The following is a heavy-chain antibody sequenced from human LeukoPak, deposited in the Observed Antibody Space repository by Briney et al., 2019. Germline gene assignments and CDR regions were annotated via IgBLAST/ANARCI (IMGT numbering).Heavy chain of an antibody. J-gene: IGHJ5*02. CDR2: INHSGST. CDR3: ARAYDSSGYYWGNWFDP. D-gene: IGHD3-22*01. V-gene: IGHV4-34*01. CDR1: GGSFSGYY. Sequence: SETLSLTCAVYGGSFSGYYWSWIRQPPGKGLEWIGEINHSGSTNYNPSLKSRVTISVDTSKNQFSLKLSSVTAADTAVYYCARAYDSSGYYWGNWFDPWGQGTLVTVSS.